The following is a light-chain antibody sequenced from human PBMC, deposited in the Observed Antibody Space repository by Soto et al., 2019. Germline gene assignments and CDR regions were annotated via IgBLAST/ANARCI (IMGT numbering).Light chain of an antibody. CDR1: RSNIGQGY. V-gene: IGLV1-51*01. CDR3: GSWDSVLCADL. Sequence: QSALTQPPSMSAAPGQRVTISCAGTRSNIGQGYVSWYQHVPGTAPRLLIYDNSDRPSGVPHLFSGSKSSTSATLAITGLEPGDEADYYWGSWDSVLCADLFGGGTKLTVL. J-gene: IGLJ3*02. CDR2: DNS.